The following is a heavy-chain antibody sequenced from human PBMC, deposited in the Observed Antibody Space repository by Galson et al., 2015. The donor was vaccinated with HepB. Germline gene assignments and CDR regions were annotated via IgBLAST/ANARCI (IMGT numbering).Heavy chain of an antibody. CDR2: INHSGST. J-gene: IGHJ6*02. V-gene: IGHV4-34*01. D-gene: IGHD4-17*01. Sequence: SETLSLTCAVYGGSFSGYYWSWIRQPPGKGLEWIGEINHSGSTNYNPSLKSRVTISVDTSKNQFSLKLSSVTAADTAVYYCASPGSTVTTHYYGMDVWGQGTTVTVSS. CDR3: ASPGSTVTTHYYGMDV. CDR1: GGSFSGYY.